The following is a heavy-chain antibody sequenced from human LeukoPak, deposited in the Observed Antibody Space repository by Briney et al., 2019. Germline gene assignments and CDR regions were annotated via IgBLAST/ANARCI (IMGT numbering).Heavy chain of an antibody. CDR1: GGSFSGYY. D-gene: IGHD3-9*01. CDR3: ARGLTGYCMWNY. V-gene: IGHV4-34*01. Sequence: SETLSLTCAVYGGSFSGYYWSWIRQPPGKGLEWIGEINHSGSTNYNPSLKSRVTISVDTSKNQFSLKLSSVTAADTAVYYCARGLTGYCMWNYWGQGTLVTVSS. CDR2: INHSGST. J-gene: IGHJ4*02.